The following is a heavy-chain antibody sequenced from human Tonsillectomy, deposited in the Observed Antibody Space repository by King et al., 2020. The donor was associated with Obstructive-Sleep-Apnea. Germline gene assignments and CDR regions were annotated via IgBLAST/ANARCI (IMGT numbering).Heavy chain of an antibody. Sequence: VQLVESGGGLVQPGGCLRLSCAASGFTFSNYWMHWVRQAPGKGLLWVSRLDSDGRGTAYAESVKGRFTISRDNAKNTLYLQMNSLRAEDTAVYYCARDPEEWELPFDYWGQGTLVTVSS. CDR2: LDSDGRGT. J-gene: IGHJ4*02. D-gene: IGHD1-26*01. V-gene: IGHV3-74*01. CDR3: ARDPEEWELPFDY. CDR1: GFTFSNYW.